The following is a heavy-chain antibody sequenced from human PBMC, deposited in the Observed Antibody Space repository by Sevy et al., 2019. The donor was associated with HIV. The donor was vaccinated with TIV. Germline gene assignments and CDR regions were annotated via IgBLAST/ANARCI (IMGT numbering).Heavy chain of an antibody. D-gene: IGHD4-17*01. CDR3: ARDLPPSATTVAHFDY. V-gene: IGHV3-48*03. J-gene: IGHJ4*02. CDR1: GFTFSSYE. Sequence: GGSLRLSCAASGFTFSSYEMNWVRQAPGKGLEWVSYISNSGTTRSYSDPVRGRFTISRDNAGNSLYLQMKSLRAEDTAVYYCARDLPPSATTVAHFDYWGQGTLVTVSS. CDR2: ISNSGTTR.